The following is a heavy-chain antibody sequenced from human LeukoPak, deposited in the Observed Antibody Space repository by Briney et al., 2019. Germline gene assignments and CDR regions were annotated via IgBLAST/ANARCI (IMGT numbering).Heavy chain of an antibody. CDR1: GGSISSGGYY. V-gene: IGHV4-31*03. D-gene: IGHD5-18*01. CDR3: ARALYSYGYAESFDY. Sequence: SETLSLTFTVSGGSISSGGYYWSWIRRHPGKGLEWIWYIYYSGSTYYNPSLKSRVTISVDTSKNQFSLKLSSVTAADTAVYYCARALYSYGYAESFDYWGQGTLVTVSS. J-gene: IGHJ4*02. CDR2: IYYSGST.